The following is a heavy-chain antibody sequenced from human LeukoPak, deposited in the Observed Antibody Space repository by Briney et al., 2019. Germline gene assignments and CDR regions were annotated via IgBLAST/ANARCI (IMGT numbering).Heavy chain of an antibody. D-gene: IGHD3-22*01. CDR1: GFTFSSYA. J-gene: IGHJ4*02. Sequence: PGGSLRLSCAASGFTFSSYAMSWVRQAPGKGLEWVSAISGGSTYYADSVKGRFTISRDNAKNSLYLQMNSLRAEDTAVYYCAREGRRGYYDSSGYADYWGQGTLVTVSS. CDR2: ISGGST. CDR3: AREGRRGYYDSSGYADY. V-gene: IGHV3-23*01.